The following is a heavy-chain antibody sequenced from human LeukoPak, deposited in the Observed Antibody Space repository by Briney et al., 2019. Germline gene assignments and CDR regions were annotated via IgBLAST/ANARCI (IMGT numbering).Heavy chain of an antibody. CDR2: IYYSGST. J-gene: IGHJ4*02. CDR1: GGSIRSSNW. Sequence: NPSETLSLTCAVSGGSIRSSNWWSWVRQPPGKGLEWIGEIYYSGSTYYNPSLKSRVTISVDTSKNQFSLKLSSVTAADTAVYYCARPNYYGSGSRRDYFDYWGQGTLVTVSS. V-gene: IGHV4-4*02. CDR3: ARPNYYGSGSRRDYFDY. D-gene: IGHD3-10*01.